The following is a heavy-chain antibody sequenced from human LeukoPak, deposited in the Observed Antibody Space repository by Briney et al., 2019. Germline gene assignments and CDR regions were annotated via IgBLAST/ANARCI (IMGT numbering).Heavy chain of an antibody. CDR1: GFAFGDDG. D-gene: IGHD1-26*01. V-gene: IGHV3-23*01. Sequence: PGGSLRLSCTASGFAFGDDGMSWFRQAPGKGLEWVSTISGGGGSTYYADSVKGRFTISRDNSKNTLYLQVNSLRAEDTAVYYCAKGGKWDVTPFDYWGQGTLVTVSS. CDR2: ISGGGGST. CDR3: AKGGKWDVTPFDY. J-gene: IGHJ4*02.